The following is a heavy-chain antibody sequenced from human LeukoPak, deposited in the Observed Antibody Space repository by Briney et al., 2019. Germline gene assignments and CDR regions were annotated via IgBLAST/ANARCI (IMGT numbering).Heavy chain of an antibody. D-gene: IGHD6-13*01. CDR1: GYTFTDYY. J-gene: IGHJ6*03. V-gene: IGHV1-2*02. Sequence: GASVKVSCKASGYTFTDYYMHWVRQAPGQGLEWMGWINPYSGDTNYAQKFQGRVTMARDTSRSTAYMELSRLRSDDTAVYYCARGKRLYDRSTWYKRVKNDYNYYMDVWGKGTTVSISS. CDR2: INPYSGDT. CDR3: ARGKRLYDRSTWYKRVKNDYNYYMDV.